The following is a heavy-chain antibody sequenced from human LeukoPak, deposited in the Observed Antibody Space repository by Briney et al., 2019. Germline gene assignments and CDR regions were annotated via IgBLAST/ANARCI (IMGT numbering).Heavy chain of an antibody. CDR3: ARDPPGIAASGTYY. CDR1: GFTFSNAW. Sequence: GGSLRLSCAASGFTFSNAWMSWVRQAPGKGLEWVSLIYSRGGTSYADSVKGRFTISRDSSKNTLFLQMNSLRVEDTAVYYCARDPPGIAASGTYYWGQGTLVTVSS. D-gene: IGHD6-13*01. J-gene: IGHJ4*02. V-gene: IGHV3-53*01. CDR2: IYSRGGT.